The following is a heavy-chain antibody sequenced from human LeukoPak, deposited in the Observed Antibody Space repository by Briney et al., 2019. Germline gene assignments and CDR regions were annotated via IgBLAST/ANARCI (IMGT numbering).Heavy chain of an antibody. J-gene: IGHJ4*02. V-gene: IGHV3-30*04. CDR1: GFIFSTYA. CDR3: AKGSAAGRPYYFDY. CDR2: ISYHGSDQ. D-gene: IGHD6-25*01. Sequence: GGSLRLSCAASGFIFSTYAMHWVRQAPGKGLEWVAVISYHGSDQYYADSVKGRFTISRDSSKTILYLQMNSLRAEDAAVYFCAKGSAAGRPYYFDYWGQGTLDTVSS.